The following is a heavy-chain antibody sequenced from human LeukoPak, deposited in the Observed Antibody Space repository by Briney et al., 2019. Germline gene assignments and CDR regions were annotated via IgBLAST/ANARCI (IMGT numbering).Heavy chain of an antibody. CDR1: GYTFTSYA. V-gene: IGHV7-4-1*02. J-gene: IGHJ4*02. CDR2: INTNTGNP. CDR3: ARESYIYSSGWHHDLDY. D-gene: IGHD6-19*01. Sequence: ASVKVSCKASGYTFTSYAMNWVRQAPGQGLEWMGWINTNTGNPTYAQGFTGRFVFSLDTSVSTAYLQISSLKAEDTAVYYCARESYIYSSGWHHDLDYWGQGTLVTVSS.